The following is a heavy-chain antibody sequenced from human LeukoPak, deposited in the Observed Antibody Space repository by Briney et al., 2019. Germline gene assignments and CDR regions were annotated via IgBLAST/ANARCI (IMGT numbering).Heavy chain of an antibody. CDR2: IYPGDSDT. Sequence: GESLKISCKGSGYIFSNYWIAWVRQMPGRGLESMGIIYPGDSDTRYSPPFQGQVTISADKSISTAYLQWSSLRASDTAMYYCARHGVAGPYDAFDIWGQGTRVTVSS. D-gene: IGHD3-3*01. J-gene: IGHJ3*02. CDR3: ARHGVAGPYDAFDI. CDR1: GYIFSNYW. V-gene: IGHV5-51*01.